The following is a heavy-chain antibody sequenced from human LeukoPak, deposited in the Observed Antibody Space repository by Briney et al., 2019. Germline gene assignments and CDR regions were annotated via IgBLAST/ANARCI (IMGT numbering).Heavy chain of an antibody. D-gene: IGHD6-13*01. Sequence: GGSLRLSCAASGFTFSSYAMSWVRQAPGKGLEWVSAISGSGGSTYYADSVKGRFTISRDNSKNTLYLQMNSLRAEDTAVYYCAKDMRESSSDPFLYFDLWGRGTLVTVSS. V-gene: IGHV3-23*01. CDR1: GFTFSSYA. J-gene: IGHJ2*01. CDR3: AKDMRESSSDPFLYFDL. CDR2: ISGSGGST.